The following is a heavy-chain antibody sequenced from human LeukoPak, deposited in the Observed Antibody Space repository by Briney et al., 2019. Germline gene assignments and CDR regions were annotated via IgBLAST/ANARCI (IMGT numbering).Heavy chain of an antibody. V-gene: IGHV1-18*01. CDR3: ARGRRGGDFDY. J-gene: IGHJ4*02. Sequence: ASVKVSCKASGYTFTSYGISWVRQAPGQGLEWMGWISAYNGNTNYAQKLQGRGTMTTDTSTSTAYMELRSLSSDDTAVSSCARGRRGGDFDYWGQGTLVTVSS. CDR2: ISAYNGNT. D-gene: IGHD3-16*01. CDR1: GYTFTSYG.